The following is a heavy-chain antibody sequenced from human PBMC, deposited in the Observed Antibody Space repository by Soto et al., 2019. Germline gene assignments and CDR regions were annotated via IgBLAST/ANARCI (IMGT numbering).Heavy chain of an antibody. J-gene: IGHJ4*02. CDR3: AKDIGGAAAGILVY. CDR2: ISWNSGSI. Sequence: EVQLVESGGGLVQPGRSLRLSCAASGFTFDDYAMHWVRQAPGKGLEWVSGISWNSGSIGYADSVKGRFTISRDNAKSSLYLQMNSLRAEDTALYYCAKDIGGAAAGILVYWGQGTLVTVSS. V-gene: IGHV3-9*01. D-gene: IGHD6-13*01. CDR1: GFTFDDYA.